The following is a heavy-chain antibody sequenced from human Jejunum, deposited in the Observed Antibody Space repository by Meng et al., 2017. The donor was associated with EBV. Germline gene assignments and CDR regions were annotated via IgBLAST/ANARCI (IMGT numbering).Heavy chain of an antibody. D-gene: IGHD1-26*01. V-gene: IGHV4-4*02. CDR1: GGSISSSNW. CDR3: ARDGGPSGSYAYWFDP. CDR2: IFHIGTT. J-gene: IGHJ5*02. Sequence: QVPLHWSGPGLVKPLGTLSLTCAVSGGSISSSNWWSWVRQPPGKGPEWIGEIFHIGTTNYNPTLKSRVTMSVDKSKNHFSLKLTSVTAADTAVYYCARDGGPSGSYAYWFDPWGQGTLVTVSS.